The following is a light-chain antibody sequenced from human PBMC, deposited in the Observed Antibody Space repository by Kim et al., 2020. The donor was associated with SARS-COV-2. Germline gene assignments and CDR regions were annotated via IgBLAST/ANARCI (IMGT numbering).Light chain of an antibody. CDR2: ASS. Sequence: PGERAILSCRASQYVDSSYLVWYQQKPGQAPRLLISASSRRASGIPDRFSGSGYGTDFTLTISRLEPEDFAVYFCQQYGRPPLTFGGGTKLEI. V-gene: IGKV3-20*01. J-gene: IGKJ4*01. CDR1: QYVDSSY. CDR3: QQYGRPPLT.